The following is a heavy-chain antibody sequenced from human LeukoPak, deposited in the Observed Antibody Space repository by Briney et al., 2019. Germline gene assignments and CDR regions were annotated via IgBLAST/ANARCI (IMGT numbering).Heavy chain of an antibody. Sequence: PGGSLRLSCAASGFTFSSYSMNWVRQAPGKGLEWVSSISSSSYIYYADSVKGRFTISRDNAKNSLYLQMNSLRAEDTAVYYCSTSTTRGLFDYWGQGTLVTVSS. CDR3: STSTTRGLFDY. D-gene: IGHD2-2*01. J-gene: IGHJ4*02. CDR1: GFTFSSYS. V-gene: IGHV3-21*01. CDR2: ISSSSYI.